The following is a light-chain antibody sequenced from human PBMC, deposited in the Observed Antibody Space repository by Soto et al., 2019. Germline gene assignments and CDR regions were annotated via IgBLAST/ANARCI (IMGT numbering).Light chain of an antibody. CDR1: SSDVGAYNY. Sequence: QSVLTQPASVSGSLGQSITISCSGTSSDVGAYNYVSWYQQYLGKAPKLMIYHVTDRPSGVSNRFSGSKSGNTASLTISGLQAEDEADYYCCSYTTSNTFVFGTGTKDTVL. CDR2: HVT. CDR3: CSYTTSNTFV. V-gene: IGLV2-14*01. J-gene: IGLJ1*01.